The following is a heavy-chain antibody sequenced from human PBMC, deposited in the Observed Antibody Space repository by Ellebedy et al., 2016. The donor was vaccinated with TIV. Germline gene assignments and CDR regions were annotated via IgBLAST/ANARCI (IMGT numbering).Heavy chain of an antibody. CDR2: ISWNSGSI. Sequence: SLKISCAASGLTFDDYAMHWVRQAPGKGLEWVSGISWNSGSIGYADSVKGRFTISRDNAKNSLYLQMTNLRDEDTATYYCARLRGGGERDYWGQGTLVAVSS. D-gene: IGHD2-21*01. CDR3: ARLRGGGERDY. CDR1: GLTFDDYA. J-gene: IGHJ4*02. V-gene: IGHV3-9*01.